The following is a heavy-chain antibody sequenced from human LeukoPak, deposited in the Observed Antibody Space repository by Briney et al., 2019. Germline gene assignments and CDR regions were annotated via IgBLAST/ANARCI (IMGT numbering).Heavy chain of an antibody. D-gene: IGHD6-19*01. CDR2: ISSSSSYI. J-gene: IGHJ4*02. CDR3: ARVAAVAGIDY. Sequence: GGSLRLSCAASGFTLSSYSMNWVRQAQGKGLEWVSSISSSSSYIYYAGSVKGRFTISRDNAKNSLYLQMNSLRAEDTAVYYCARVAAVAGIDYWGQGTLVTVSS. V-gene: IGHV3-21*01. CDR1: GFTLSSYS.